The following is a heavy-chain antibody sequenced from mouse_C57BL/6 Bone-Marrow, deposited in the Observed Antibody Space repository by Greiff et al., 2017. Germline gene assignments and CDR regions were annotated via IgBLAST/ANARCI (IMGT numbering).Heavy chain of an antibody. CDR2: IYPRSGNT. Sequence: VQVVESGAELARPGASVKLSCKASGYTFTSYGISWVKQRTGQGLEWIGEIYPRSGNTYYNEKFKGKATLTADKSSSTAYMELRSLTSEDSAVYFCARSPWEEFAYWGQGTLVTVSA. CDR3: ARSPWEEFAY. D-gene: IGHD4-1*01. CDR1: GYTFTSYG. V-gene: IGHV1-81*01. J-gene: IGHJ3*01.